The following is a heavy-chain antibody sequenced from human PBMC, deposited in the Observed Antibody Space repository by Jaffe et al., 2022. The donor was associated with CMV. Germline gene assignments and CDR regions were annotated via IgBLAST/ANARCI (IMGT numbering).Heavy chain of an antibody. CDR2: IYYSGST. CDR1: GGSISSGGYY. J-gene: IGHJ3*02. CDR3: ARGKTWIQLWLPAFDI. D-gene: IGHD5-18*01. Sequence: QVQLQESGPGLVKPSQTLSLTCTVSGGSISSGGYYWSWIRQHPGKGLEWIGYIYYSGSTYYNPSLKSRVTISVDTSKNQFSLKLSSVTAADTAVYYCARGKTWIQLWLPAFDIWGQGTMVTVSS. V-gene: IGHV4-31*03.